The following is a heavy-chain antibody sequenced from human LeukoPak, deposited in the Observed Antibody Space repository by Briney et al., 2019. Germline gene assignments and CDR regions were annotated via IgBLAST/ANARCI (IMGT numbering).Heavy chain of an antibody. Sequence: PGGSLRLSCAASGFTFSRNALSWVRQAPGKGLEWVSSLSGSGGDTYYADSVKGRFTISRDNSKNTLYLQMNSLRAEDTAVYYCASVDTAGKGNDYWGQGTLVTVSS. J-gene: IGHJ4*02. CDR1: GFTFSRNA. D-gene: IGHD5-18*01. CDR3: ASVDTAGKGNDY. CDR2: LSGSGGDT. V-gene: IGHV3-23*01.